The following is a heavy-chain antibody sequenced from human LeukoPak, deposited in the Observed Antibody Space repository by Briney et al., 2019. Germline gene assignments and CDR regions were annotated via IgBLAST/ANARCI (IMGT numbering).Heavy chain of an antibody. D-gene: IGHD4-23*01. J-gene: IGHJ4*02. CDR2: ISYDGSNK. V-gene: IGHV3-30-3*01. CDR1: GFTFSSYA. Sequence: GGSLRLSCAASGFTFSSYAMHWVRQAPGKGLEWVAVISYDGSNKYYADSVKGRFTISRDNSKNTLYLQLISLRPEDTAVYYCARDFLAPPTSVGTPDYWGQGTLVTVSS. CDR3: ARDFLAPPTSVGTPDY.